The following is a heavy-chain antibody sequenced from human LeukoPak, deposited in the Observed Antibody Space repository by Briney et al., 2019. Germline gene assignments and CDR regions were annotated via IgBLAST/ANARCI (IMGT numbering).Heavy chain of an antibody. CDR1: GGSISSYY. J-gene: IGHJ4*02. CDR2: IYYSGST. D-gene: IGHD3-3*01. Sequence: PSETLSLTCTVSGGSISSYYWSWIRQPPGKGLEWIGYIYYSGSTNYNPSLKSRVTISVDTSKNQFSLKLSSVTAADTAVYYCARAGLHYDFWSGLDYWGQGTLVTVSS. CDR3: ARAGLHYDFWSGLDY. V-gene: IGHV4-59*01.